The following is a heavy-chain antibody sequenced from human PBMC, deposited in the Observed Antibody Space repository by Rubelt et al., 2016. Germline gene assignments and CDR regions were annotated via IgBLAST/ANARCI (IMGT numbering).Heavy chain of an antibody. V-gene: IGHV4-39*01. CDR3: ARVTATYGMDV. Sequence: QLQLQESGPGLVKPSETLSLTCTVSGGSISSSSYYWGWIRQPPGKGLEWIGNIYHSGSTFYNSSLESRGTISVDTSKNQFSLKVSSVTAADTAVYYCARVTATYGMDVWGQGSTVAVSS. J-gene: IGHJ6*02. D-gene: IGHD4-11*01. CDR2: IYHSGST. CDR1: GGSISSSSYY.